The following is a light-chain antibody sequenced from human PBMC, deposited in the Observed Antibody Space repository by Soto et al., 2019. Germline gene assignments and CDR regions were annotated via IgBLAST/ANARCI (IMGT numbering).Light chain of an antibody. CDR3: QQYNSYPWT. J-gene: IGKJ1*01. CDR1: QSISQW. CDR2: DAT. Sequence: DIQMTQSPSTLSASVGDRVTISCRASQSISQWLAWYQQRPGKAPKLLIYDATSLEGGVSSRFGGSGSGTEFTLNINSLQPDDLATYYCQQYNSYPWTFGQGTKVDIK. V-gene: IGKV1-5*01.